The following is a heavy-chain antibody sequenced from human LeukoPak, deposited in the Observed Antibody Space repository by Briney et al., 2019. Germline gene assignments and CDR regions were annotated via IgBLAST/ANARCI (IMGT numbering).Heavy chain of an antibody. Sequence: GGSLRLSCAASGFTFSSYWMHWVRQAPGKWLVWVSRINSDGSGTTYADSVKSRFTISRDNAKNTLYLQMSSLRVEDTAVYYCANGYTSTYYNALDIRGQGTMVTVSS. CDR3: ANGYTSTYYNALDI. D-gene: IGHD3-16*01. J-gene: IGHJ3*02. V-gene: IGHV3-74*01. CDR1: GFTFSSYW. CDR2: INSDGSGT.